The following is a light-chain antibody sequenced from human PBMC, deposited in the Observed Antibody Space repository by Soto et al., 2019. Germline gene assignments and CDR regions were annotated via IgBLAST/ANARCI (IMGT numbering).Light chain of an antibody. V-gene: IGLV2-8*01. Sequence: QSALAQPPSASGSPGQSVTISCTGTRSDVGGYNYVSWYQQHPGKAPKLMIYEVSKRPSGVPYRFSGSKSGNTASLTVSGLQAEDEADYYCSSYAGSNNLYVFGTGTKVTVL. J-gene: IGLJ1*01. CDR2: EVS. CDR1: RSDVGGYNY. CDR3: SSYAGSNNLYV.